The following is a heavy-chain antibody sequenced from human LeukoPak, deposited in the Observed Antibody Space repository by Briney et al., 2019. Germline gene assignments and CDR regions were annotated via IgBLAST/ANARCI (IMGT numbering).Heavy chain of an antibody. CDR3: ARILDSAWGELGY. CDR2: IRSDGSNK. V-gene: IGHV3-30*02. D-gene: IGHD6-19*01. Sequence: GGSLRLSCAASGFTFSSYGMSWVRQAPGKGLEWMAFIRSDGSNKYYADSVKGRFTISRDNSKNTLYLQMNSLGAEDTAVYYCARILDSAWGELGYWGQGTLVTVSS. CDR1: GFTFSSYG. J-gene: IGHJ4*02.